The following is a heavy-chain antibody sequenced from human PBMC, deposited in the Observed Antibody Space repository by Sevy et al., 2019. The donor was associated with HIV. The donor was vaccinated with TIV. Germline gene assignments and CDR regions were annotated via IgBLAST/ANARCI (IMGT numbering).Heavy chain of an antibody. V-gene: IGHV1-18*01. CDR1: GYTFTTYR. CDR2: ISPHNGDT. D-gene: IGHD2-15*01. CDR3: ARAYCSGGRCYSLAF. Sequence: ASVKVSCKGSGYTFTTYRITWVRQAPGQGLESMGWISPHNGDTYYGQKFQGRVTLITDTSTTTAYMELRSLRSDDTAIYYCARAYCSGGRCYSLAFWGQGTMVTVSS. J-gene: IGHJ4*02.